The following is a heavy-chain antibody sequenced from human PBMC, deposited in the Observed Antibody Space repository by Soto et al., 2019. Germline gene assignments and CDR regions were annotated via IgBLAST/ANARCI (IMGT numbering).Heavy chain of an antibody. J-gene: IGHJ6*02. CDR1: GGSISSYY. V-gene: IGHV4-59*01. D-gene: IGHD6-13*01. CDR2: IYYSGST. CDR3: ARGISSSWYGYYYYGMDV. Sequence: SETLSLTCTVSGGSISSYYWSWIRQPPGKGLEWIGYIYYSGSTNYNPSLKSRVTISVDTSKNQFSLKLSSVTAADTAVYYCARGISSSWYGYYYYGMDVWGQGATVTVSS.